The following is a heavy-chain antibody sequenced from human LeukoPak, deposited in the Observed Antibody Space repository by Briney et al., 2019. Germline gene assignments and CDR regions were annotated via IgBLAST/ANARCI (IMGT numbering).Heavy chain of an antibody. V-gene: IGHV3-74*01. Sequence: GGSLRLSCAASGFIFSDSWMHWVRQAPGKGPVWVSRLTPDGGRSDYADSVKGRFTISRDNANNTLYLQMNNLRADDTAVYYCSRGRHNAFDILGQGTMVTASS. CDR2: LTPDGGRS. D-gene: IGHD6-6*01. CDR3: SRGRHNAFDI. CDR1: GFIFSDSW. J-gene: IGHJ3*02.